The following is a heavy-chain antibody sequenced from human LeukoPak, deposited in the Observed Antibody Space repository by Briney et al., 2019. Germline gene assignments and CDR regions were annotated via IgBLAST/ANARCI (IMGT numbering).Heavy chain of an antibody. J-gene: IGHJ3*02. CDR2: IYPGDFDT. CDR1: GYSFTSYW. D-gene: IGHD6-19*01. Sequence: GESLKISCKGSGYSFTSYWIGWVRQMPGKGLEWMGIIYPGDFDTRYSPSFQGQVTISADKSISTAYLQWSSLKASDTAMYYCASPGPYSSGWREYAFDIWGQGTMVTVSS. CDR3: ASPGPYSSGWREYAFDI. V-gene: IGHV5-51*01.